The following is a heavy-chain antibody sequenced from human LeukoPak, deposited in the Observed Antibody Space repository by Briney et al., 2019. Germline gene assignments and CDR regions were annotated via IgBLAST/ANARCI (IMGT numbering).Heavy chain of an antibody. D-gene: IGHD2-15*01. Sequence: GGSLRLSCAASGFTFSSYWMSWVRQAPGKGLEWVANIKQDGSEKYYVDSVKGRFTIARDNAKNSLYLQMNSLSAEDTAVYYCARPSFTQGSYFDYWGQGTLVTVSS. CDR2: IKQDGSEK. CDR3: ARPSFTQGSYFDY. CDR1: GFTFSSYW. J-gene: IGHJ4*02. V-gene: IGHV3-7*01.